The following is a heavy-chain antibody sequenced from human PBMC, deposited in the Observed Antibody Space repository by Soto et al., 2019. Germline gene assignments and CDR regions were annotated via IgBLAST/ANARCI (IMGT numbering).Heavy chain of an antibody. CDR2: IYPGDSET. D-gene: IGHD3-10*01. Sequence: GESLKISCKGSGYTFTNYWIGWVRQMPGKGLEWMGIIYPGDSETRYSPSFQGQVTMSADKSISTAYLQWSSLKASDSAMYYCARKYYYSAGTLDYWGQGTLVTVSS. V-gene: IGHV5-51*01. CDR3: ARKYYYSAGTLDY. J-gene: IGHJ4*02. CDR1: GYTFTNYW.